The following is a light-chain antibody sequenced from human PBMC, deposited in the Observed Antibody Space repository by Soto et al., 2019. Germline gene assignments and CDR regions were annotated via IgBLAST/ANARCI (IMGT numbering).Light chain of an antibody. CDR2: SNN. CDR1: SSNIGSNS. J-gene: IGLJ3*02. CDR3: AAWDDSLNGWV. Sequence: QSVLTQPPSASGTPGQRVTISCSGSSSNIGSNSVNWYQQLPGTAPKLLIYSNNQWPSGVPDRFSGSKSGTSASLAISGLQSEDEAEYYCAAWDDSLNGWVFGGGTKVTVL. V-gene: IGLV1-44*01.